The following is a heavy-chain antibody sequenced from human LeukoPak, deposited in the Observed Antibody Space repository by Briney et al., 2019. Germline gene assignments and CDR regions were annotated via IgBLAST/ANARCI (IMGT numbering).Heavy chain of an antibody. CDR3: AREGPSPHEYSSSSEAYYFDY. J-gene: IGHJ4*02. Sequence: QPGGSLRLSCAASGFTFSSYWMSWVRQAPGKGLEWVANIKQDGSEKYYVDSVKGRFTISRDNAKNSLYLQMNSLRAEDTAVYYCAREGPSPHEYSSSSEAYYFDYWGQGTLVTVSS. CDR1: GFTFSSYW. V-gene: IGHV3-7*01. CDR2: IKQDGSEK. D-gene: IGHD6-6*01.